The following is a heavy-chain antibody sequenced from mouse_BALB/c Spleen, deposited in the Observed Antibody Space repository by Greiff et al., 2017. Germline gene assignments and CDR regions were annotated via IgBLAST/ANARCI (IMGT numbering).Heavy chain of an antibody. D-gene: IGHD2-10*02. J-gene: IGHJ3*01. CDR2: INPSTGYT. Sequence: VKLQESGAELAKPGASVKMSCKASGYTFTSYWMHRVKQRPGQGLEWIGYINPSTGYTEYNQKFKDKATLTADKSSSTAYMQLSSLTSEDSAVYYCARPYDSWFAYWGQGTLVTVSA. V-gene: IGHV1-7*01. CDR1: GYTFTSYW. CDR3: ARPYDSWFAY.